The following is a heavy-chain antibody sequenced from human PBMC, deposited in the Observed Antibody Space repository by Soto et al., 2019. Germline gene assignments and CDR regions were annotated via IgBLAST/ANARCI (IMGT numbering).Heavy chain of an antibody. D-gene: IGHD3-3*01. V-gene: IGHV1-69*04. J-gene: IGHJ4*02. Sequence: ASVKVSCKASGGTFSSYTISWVRQAPGQGLEWMGRIIPILGIANYAQKFQGRVTITADKSTSTAYMELSSLRSEDTAVYYCARDQDVDSYFDYWGQGTLVTVSS. CDR2: IIPILGIA. CDR1: GGTFSSYT. CDR3: ARDQDVDSYFDY.